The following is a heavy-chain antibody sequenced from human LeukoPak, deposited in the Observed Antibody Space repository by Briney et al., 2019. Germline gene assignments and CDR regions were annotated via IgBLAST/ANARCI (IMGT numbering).Heavy chain of an antibody. CDR3: ARDLGYSYVEYYFDY. V-gene: IGHV1-69*06. CDR2: IIPIFGTA. D-gene: IGHD5-18*01. CDR1: EGTFSSYA. J-gene: IGHJ4*02. Sequence: GASVKVSCKASEGTFSSYAISWVRQAPGQGLEWMGGIIPIFGTANYAQKFQGRVTITADKSTSTAYMELSSLRSEDTAVYYCARDLGYSYVEYYFDYWGQGTLVTVSS.